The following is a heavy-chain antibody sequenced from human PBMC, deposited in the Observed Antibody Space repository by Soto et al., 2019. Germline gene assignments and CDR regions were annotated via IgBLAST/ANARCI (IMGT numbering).Heavy chain of an antibody. CDR3: ARQRCSGGSCYYRALDY. J-gene: IGHJ4*02. Sequence: GESLKISCKGSGYSFTSYWIGWVRQMPGKGLEWMGIIYPGDSDTRYSPSFQGQVTISADKSISTAYLQWSSLKASDTAMYYCARQRCSGGSCYYRALDYWGQGTLVTVSS. D-gene: IGHD2-15*01. CDR1: GYSFTSYW. CDR2: IYPGDSDT. V-gene: IGHV5-51*01.